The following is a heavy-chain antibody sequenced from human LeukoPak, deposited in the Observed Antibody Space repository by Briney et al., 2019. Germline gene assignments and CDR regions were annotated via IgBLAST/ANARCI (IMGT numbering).Heavy chain of an antibody. J-gene: IGHJ4*02. Sequence: GGSLRLSCAASGFTFSSYAMSWVRQAPGKGLEWVSAISGSGGSTYYADSVKGRFTITRDNSKNTLYLQMNSLRAEDTAVYYCAKARSVVVAATDYWGQGPLVTVSS. CDR2: ISGSGGST. CDR3: AKARSVVVAATDY. D-gene: IGHD2-15*01. V-gene: IGHV3-23*01. CDR1: GFTFSSYA.